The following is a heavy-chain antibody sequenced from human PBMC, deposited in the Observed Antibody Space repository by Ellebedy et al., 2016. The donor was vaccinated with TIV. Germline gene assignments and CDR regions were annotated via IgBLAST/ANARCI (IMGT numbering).Heavy chain of an antibody. CDR3: AREGIYNDPDFHWFDP. D-gene: IGHD1-1*01. J-gene: IGHJ5*02. Sequence: PGGSLRLSCAASGFTFSSYDMTWVRQAPGKGLEWVAGIKGRGSRATYYIDSVKCRFTISRDNSKNTLYLQLTGLRAEDTAVYYCAREGIYNDPDFHWFDPWGLGTLVTVSS. V-gene: IGHV3-23*01. CDR2: IKGRGSRAT. CDR1: GFTFSSYD.